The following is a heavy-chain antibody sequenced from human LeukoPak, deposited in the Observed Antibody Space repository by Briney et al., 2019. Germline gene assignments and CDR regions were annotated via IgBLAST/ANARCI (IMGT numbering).Heavy chain of an antibody. CDR3: AKKDFRDHTTGFDS. Sequence: GGALRLSCSDSGFYFISYALSGVGQAAAREVDGVSAVRDSAATYYIAYAKGRFIVSRDNSRNTLSLQLNSRRAEDTAIYYCAKKDFRDHTTGFDSWGQGTLVTVSS. CDR1: GFYFISYA. V-gene: IGHV3-23*02. J-gene: IGHJ5*01. D-gene: IGHD1-1*01. CDR2: VRDSAAT.